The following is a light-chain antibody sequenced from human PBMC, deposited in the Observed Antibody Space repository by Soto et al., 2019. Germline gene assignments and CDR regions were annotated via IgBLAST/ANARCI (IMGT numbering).Light chain of an antibody. CDR1: QSVSSSY. V-gene: IGKV3-20*01. CDR2: GAS. CDR3: QQYGSSPLT. J-gene: IGKJ4*01. Sequence: EIVLTQSPGTLSLSPGERATLSCRASQSVSSSYLAWYQQKPGQAPRLLIYGASSRATGIPDRFSGSGSGXXXXXXISRLEPEDFAVYYCQQYGSSPLTFGGGTKVEIK.